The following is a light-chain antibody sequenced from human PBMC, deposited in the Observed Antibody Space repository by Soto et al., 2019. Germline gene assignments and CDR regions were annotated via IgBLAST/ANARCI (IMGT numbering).Light chain of an antibody. CDR2: GNN. CDR3: AVWDDSLNGRV. CDR1: TSNIGSNT. V-gene: IGLV1-44*01. J-gene: IGLJ3*02. Sequence: QSVRTQPPSASGTPGQRVTISCSGSTSNIGSNTVNWYQQFPGTAPKFLIYGNNQRPSGVPDRFSASKSGTSASLAISGLQSEDEADYYCAVWDDSLNGRVFGGGTKVTVL.